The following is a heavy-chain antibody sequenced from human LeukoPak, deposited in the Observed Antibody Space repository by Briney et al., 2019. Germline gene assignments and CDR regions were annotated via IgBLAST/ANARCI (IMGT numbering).Heavy chain of an antibody. CDR1: GYSISSGYY. J-gene: IGHJ3*02. V-gene: IGHV4-38-2*02. CDR2: IYHSGST. D-gene: IGHD3-22*01. CDR3: ASFPDNAFDI. Sequence: PSETLSLTCTVSGYSISSGYYWGWIRQPPGKGLEWIGSIYHSGSTYYNPSLKSRVTISVDTSKNQFSLKLSSVTAADTAVYYCASFPDNAFDIWGQGTMLTVSS.